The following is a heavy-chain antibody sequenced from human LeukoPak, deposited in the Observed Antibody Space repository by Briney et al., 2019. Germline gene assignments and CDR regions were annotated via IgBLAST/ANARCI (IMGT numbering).Heavy chain of an antibody. CDR2: INGSGGST. CDR1: GFTFSSYA. D-gene: IGHD6-19*01. Sequence: GGSLRLSCAASGFTFSSYAMSWVRQAPGKGLEWVSRINGSGGSTYYAESVKGRFTLSRDNVKKTLYLEMNSLRAEDTAVYYCAGQGGYTSVWYSLDNWGQGTLVTVSS. J-gene: IGHJ4*02. CDR3: AGQGGYTSVWYSLDN. V-gene: IGHV3-23*01.